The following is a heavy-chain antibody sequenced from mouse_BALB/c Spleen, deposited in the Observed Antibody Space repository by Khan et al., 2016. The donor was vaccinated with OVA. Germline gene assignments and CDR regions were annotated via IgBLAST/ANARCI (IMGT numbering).Heavy chain of an antibody. J-gene: IGHJ3*01. CDR3: AGGGYRGFAY. D-gene: IGHD2-2*01. CDR1: GYTFSSYW. Sequence: VQLQQSGGDLMKPGASVKISCKATGYTFSSYWIEWVKQRPGHGLEWIGQIFPGSGSTTYNEKFKGKATFTADTSSKTAYMKLSSLASEDSAVYYCAGGGYRGFAYWGQGTLVTVSA. V-gene: IGHV1-9*01. CDR2: IFPGSGST.